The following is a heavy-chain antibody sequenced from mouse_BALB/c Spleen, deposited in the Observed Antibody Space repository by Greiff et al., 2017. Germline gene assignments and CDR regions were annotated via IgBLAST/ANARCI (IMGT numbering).Heavy chain of an antibody. CDR3: ASSITMHFDY. Sequence: EVKLVESGPGLVKPSQSLSLTCSVTGYSITSGYYWNWIRQFPGNKLEWMGYISYDGSNNYNPSLKNRISITRDTSKNQFFLKLNSVTTEDTATYYCASSITMHFDYWGQGTTLTVSS. CDR1: GYSITSGYY. J-gene: IGHJ2*01. CDR2: ISYDGSN. V-gene: IGHV3-6*02. D-gene: IGHD1-1*02.